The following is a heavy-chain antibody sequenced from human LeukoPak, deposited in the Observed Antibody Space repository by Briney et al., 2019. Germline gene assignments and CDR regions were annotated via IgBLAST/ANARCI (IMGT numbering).Heavy chain of an antibody. J-gene: IGHJ6*02. D-gene: IGHD3-9*01. CDR1: GGTFSSYA. Sequence: RASVKVSCKASGGTFSSYAISWVRQAPGQGLEWMGRIIPILGIANYAQKFQGRVTITADKSTSTAYMELRSLRSDDTAVYYCARGTNYDILTGYHYYYGMDVWGQGTTVTVSS. CDR2: IIPILGIA. V-gene: IGHV1-69*04. CDR3: ARGTNYDILTGYHYYYGMDV.